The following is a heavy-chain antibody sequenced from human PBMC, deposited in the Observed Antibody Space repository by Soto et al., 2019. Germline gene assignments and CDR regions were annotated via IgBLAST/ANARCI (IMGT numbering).Heavy chain of an antibody. V-gene: IGHV3-23*01. CDR3: AKEGYDYIWGSYRYTVGDAFDI. CDR2: ISGSGGST. J-gene: IGHJ3*02. CDR1: GFTFSSYA. Sequence: EVQLLESGGGLVQPGGSLRLSCAASGFTFSSYAMSWVRQAPGKGLEWVSAISGSGGSTYYADSVKGRFTISRDNSKNTVYLQMNSLRAEDTAVYYCAKEGYDYIWGSYRYTVGDAFDIWGQGTMVTVSS. D-gene: IGHD3-16*02.